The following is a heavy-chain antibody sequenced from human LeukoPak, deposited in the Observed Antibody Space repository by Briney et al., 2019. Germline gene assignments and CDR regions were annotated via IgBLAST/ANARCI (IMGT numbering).Heavy chain of an antibody. CDR3: AREGRPAAENTFYFYYGMDV. Sequence: SETLSLTCTVFGGSISGYYWNWIRQVPGKGLEWIGFLHHSGSTDYNPSLQSRVTISVDTSKNQLSLKLRSVTAADTAVYYCAREGRPAAENTFYFYYGMDVWGQGTTVTVSS. V-gene: IGHV4-59*01. J-gene: IGHJ6*02. D-gene: IGHD6-13*01. CDR1: GGSISGYY. CDR2: LHHSGST.